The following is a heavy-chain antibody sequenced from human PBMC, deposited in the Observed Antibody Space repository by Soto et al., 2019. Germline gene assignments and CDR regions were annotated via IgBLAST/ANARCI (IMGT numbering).Heavy chain of an antibody. Sequence: SETLSLTCSVSGGSVNSFYYWSWIRQPPGKGLEWLGYIYHTGSTNYQPSLKSRVTISLDTSKNQFSLNLNSVTAADTATYYCARTYYDFWSGREYYYYGMDVWGQGTTVTVSS. CDR2: IYHTGST. J-gene: IGHJ6*02. D-gene: IGHD3-3*01. CDR1: GGSVNSFYY. V-gene: IGHV4-61*01. CDR3: ARTYYDFWSGREYYYYGMDV.